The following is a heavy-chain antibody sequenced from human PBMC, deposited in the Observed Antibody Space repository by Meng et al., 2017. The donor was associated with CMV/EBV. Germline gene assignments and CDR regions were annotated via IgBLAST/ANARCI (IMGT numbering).Heavy chain of an antibody. CDR2: IYYSGST. V-gene: IGHV4-39*07. CDR3: ARNPLKAHLGWELTNFDY. CDR1: GGSISSSSYN. D-gene: IGHD1-26*01. Sequence: SETLSLTCTVSGGSISSSSYNWGWIRQPPGKGLEWIGSIYYSGSTYYNPSLKSRVTISVDTSKNQFSLKLSSVTAADTAVYYCARNPLKAHLGWELTNFDYWGQGTLVTVSS. J-gene: IGHJ4*02.